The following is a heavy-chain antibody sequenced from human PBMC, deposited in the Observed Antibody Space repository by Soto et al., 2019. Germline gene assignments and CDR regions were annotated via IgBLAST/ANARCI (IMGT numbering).Heavy chain of an antibody. Sequence: GAPVKVSCKASGYTFTSYYMHWVRQAPGQGLEWMGIINPSGGSTSYAQKFQGRVTMTRDTSTSTVYMELSSLRSEDTAVYYCASSMLRFRLFDYWGQGTLVTVPS. CDR1: GYTFTSYY. J-gene: IGHJ4*02. D-gene: IGHD3-3*01. CDR3: ASSMLRFRLFDY. V-gene: IGHV1-46*03. CDR2: INPSGGST.